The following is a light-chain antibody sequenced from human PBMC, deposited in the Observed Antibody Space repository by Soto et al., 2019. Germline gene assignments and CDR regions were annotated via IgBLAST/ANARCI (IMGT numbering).Light chain of an antibody. CDR3: QQYNKWPPYT. CDR2: GAS. V-gene: IGKV3-20*01. J-gene: IGKJ2*01. CDR1: QSVSSSY. Sequence: EIVLTQSPGTLSLSPGERATLSCRASQSVSSSYLAWYQQKPGQAPRLLIYGASSRATGIPDRFSGSGSGTEFTLTISSLQSEDFAVYFCQQYNKWPPYTFGQGTKVDIK.